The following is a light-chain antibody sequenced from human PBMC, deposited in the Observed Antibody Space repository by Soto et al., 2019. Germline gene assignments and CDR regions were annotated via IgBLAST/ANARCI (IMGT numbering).Light chain of an antibody. CDR1: QSVSSY. J-gene: IGKJ4*01. CDR2: DTS. CDR3: QQRSNWRVT. Sequence: EIVLTQSPATLSLSPGERATLSCRASQSVSSYFAWYQQKPGQAPRFLIYDTSNRATGVPARFSGSGSGTAFTPPISSLEPEDFAVYYGQQRSNWRVTFGGGTKVEIK. V-gene: IGKV3-11*01.